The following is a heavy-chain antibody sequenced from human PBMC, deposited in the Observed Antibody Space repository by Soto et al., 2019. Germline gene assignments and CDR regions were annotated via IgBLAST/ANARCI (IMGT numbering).Heavy chain of an antibody. CDR1: GYTFSSYA. Sequence: ASVKVSCKASGYTFSSYAMHWVRQAPGQGLEWMGWINAGYGNTKSSQKFQDRVAISRDTSASTAYMELTSLRSEDTAVYYCARDTGEGTFEFWRKGTMVAVSS. CDR3: ARDTGEGTFEF. V-gene: IGHV1-3*01. J-gene: IGHJ4*02. D-gene: IGHD7-27*01. CDR2: INAGYGNT.